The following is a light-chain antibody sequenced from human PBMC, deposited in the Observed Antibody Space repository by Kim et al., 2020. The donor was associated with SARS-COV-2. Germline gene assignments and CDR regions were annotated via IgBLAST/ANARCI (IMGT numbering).Light chain of an antibody. V-gene: IGLV7-46*01. CDR1: PGAVTIGNY. CDR2: EAS. Sequence: PGGTFTLPRASRPGAVTIGNYPFWSQQKPGQPPRTLIYEASNKNPWTPARFSGSLLGGKAALTLSGAQPEDEAEYYCSLFYTDVRVFGGGTQLTVL. J-gene: IGLJ3*02. CDR3: SLFYTDVRV.